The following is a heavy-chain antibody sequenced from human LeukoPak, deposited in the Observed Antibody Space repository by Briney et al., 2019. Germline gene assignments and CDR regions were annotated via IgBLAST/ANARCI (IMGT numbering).Heavy chain of an antibody. D-gene: IGHD2-15*01. CDR2: IRDDGSNK. CDR3: AKTPRPSGPFDP. J-gene: IGHJ5*02. CDR1: GFTFSSYG. Sequence: GGSLRLSCAASGFTFSSYGMHWVRQAPGKGLEWVAFIRDDGSNKYYADSVKGRFTISRDNAKNSLYLQMNSLRVEDTAVYYCAKTPRPSGPFDPWGQGTLVTVSS. V-gene: IGHV3-30*02.